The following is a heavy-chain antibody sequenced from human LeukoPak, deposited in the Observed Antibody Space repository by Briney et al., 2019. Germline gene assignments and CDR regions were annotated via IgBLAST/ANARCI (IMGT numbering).Heavy chain of an antibody. Sequence: PGGSLRLSCAASGFTFSSYAMHWVRQAPGKGLEWVAVISYDGSNKYYADSVKGRFTISRDNSKNTLYLQMNSLRAEDTAVYYCARELHGARAVAAPGYWGQGTLVTVSS. D-gene: IGHD6-19*01. CDR1: GFTFSSYA. CDR3: ARELHGARAVAAPGY. CDR2: ISYDGSNK. J-gene: IGHJ4*02. V-gene: IGHV3-30-3*01.